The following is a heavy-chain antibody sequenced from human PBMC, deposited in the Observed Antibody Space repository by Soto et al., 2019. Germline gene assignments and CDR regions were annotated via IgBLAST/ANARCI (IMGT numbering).Heavy chain of an antibody. CDR3: ARDRGAYGMDV. CDR2: ISAYNGNT. Sequence: QVQLVQSGAEVKKPGASVKVSCKASGYTFTSYGISWVRQAPGQGLEWMGWISAYNGNTNYAQKLQGRDTMTTDTATSTAYLEMRNLRSDDTAVYYCARDRGAYGMDVWGQGTTVTVSS. J-gene: IGHJ6*02. CDR1: GYTFTSYG. V-gene: IGHV1-18*01.